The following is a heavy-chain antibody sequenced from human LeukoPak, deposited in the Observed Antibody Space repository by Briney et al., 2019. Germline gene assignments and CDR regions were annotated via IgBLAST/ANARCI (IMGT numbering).Heavy chain of an antibody. D-gene: IGHD1-7*01. CDR3: ARLGNWSYPITSNWFDP. V-gene: IGHV4-59*08. CDR2: IYYSGST. J-gene: IGHJ5*02. CDR1: GGSISSYY. Sequence: PSETLSLTCTVSGGSISSYYWSWIRQPPGKGLEWIGYIYYSGSTNYNPSLKSRVTISVDTSKNQFSLKLSSVTAADTAVYYCARLGNWSYPITSNWFDPWGQGTLVTVSS.